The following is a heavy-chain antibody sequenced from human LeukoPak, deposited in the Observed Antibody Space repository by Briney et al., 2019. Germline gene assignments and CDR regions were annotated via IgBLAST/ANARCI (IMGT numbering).Heavy chain of an antibody. V-gene: IGHV3-21*01. CDR1: GFTFSSYS. CDR2: ISSSSSYI. D-gene: IGHD6-13*01. CDR3: ARDGVSVGIAGPHDY. J-gene: IGHJ4*02. Sequence: VGSLRLSCAASGFTFSSYSMNWVRQAPGKGLEWVSSISSSSSYIYYADSVKGRFTISRDNAKNSLYLQMNSLRAEDTAVYYCARDGVSVGIAGPHDYWGQGTLVTVSS.